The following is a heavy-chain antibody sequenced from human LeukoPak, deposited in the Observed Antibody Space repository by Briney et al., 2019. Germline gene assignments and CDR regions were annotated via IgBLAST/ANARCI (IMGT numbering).Heavy chain of an antibody. D-gene: IGHD6-19*01. V-gene: IGHV3-53*01. Sequence: GGSLRLSCAASGLTVSYNYMSWVRQAPGKGLEWVSVIYSGGSTYYADSVKGRFTISRDNSKNTLYLQMHSLRAEDTAVYYCASPSSGQSFDIWGQGTMVTVSS. CDR2: IYSGGST. J-gene: IGHJ3*02. CDR1: GLTVSYNY. CDR3: ASPSSGQSFDI.